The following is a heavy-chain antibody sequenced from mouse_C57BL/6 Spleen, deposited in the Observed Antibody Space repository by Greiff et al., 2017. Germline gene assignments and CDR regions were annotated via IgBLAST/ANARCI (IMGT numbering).Heavy chain of an antibody. CDR1: GYTFTDYY. CDR2: IYPGSGNT. J-gene: IGHJ4*01. V-gene: IGHV1-76*01. CDR3: AIDAGYAMDY. Sequence: VQLQESGAELVRPGASVKLSCKASGYTFTDYYINWVKQRPGQGLEWIARIYPGSGNTYYNEKFKGKATLTAQKSTSPAYMQLSSRTSEDYAFDFCAIDAGYAMDYWGQGTSVTVYS.